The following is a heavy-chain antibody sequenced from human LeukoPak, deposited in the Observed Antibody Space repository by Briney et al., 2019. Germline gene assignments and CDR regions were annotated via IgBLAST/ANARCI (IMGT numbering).Heavy chain of an antibody. CDR3: ARGSRYCSSTSCYAFRDQMTRKGGYDY. Sequence: GASVKVSCKASGYTFTSYYMHWVRQAPGQGLEWMGIINPSGGSTSYAQKFQGRVTMTRDMSTSTVYMELSSLRSEDTAVYYCARGSRYCSSTSCYAFRDQMTRKGGYDYWGQGTLVTVSS. CDR1: GYTFTSYY. D-gene: IGHD2-2*01. CDR2: INPSGGST. V-gene: IGHV1-46*01. J-gene: IGHJ4*02.